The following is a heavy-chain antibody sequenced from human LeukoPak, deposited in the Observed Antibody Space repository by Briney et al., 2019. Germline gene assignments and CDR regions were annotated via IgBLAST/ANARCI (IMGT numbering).Heavy chain of an antibody. CDR3: ARAKYYDILTGYLGYYYYYMDV. CDR1: GGSISSYY. D-gene: IGHD3-9*01. V-gene: IGHV4-59*01. CDR2: IHYSGST. Sequence: SETLSLTCTVSGGSISSYYWSWIRQAPGKGLEWIGYIHYSGSTNYNPSLKSRVTISVDTSKNQFSLKLSSVTAADTAVYYCARAKYYDILTGYLGYYYYYMDVWGKGTTVTISS. J-gene: IGHJ6*03.